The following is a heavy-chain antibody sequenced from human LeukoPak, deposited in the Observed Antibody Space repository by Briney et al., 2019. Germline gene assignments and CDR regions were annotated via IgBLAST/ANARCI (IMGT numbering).Heavy chain of an antibody. CDR3: ARGSDTAMVTLPFGY. CDR1: GGSFSGYY. Sequence: SETLSLTCAVYGGSFSGYYWSWIRQPPGKGLEWIRELNHSGSTNYNPSLKSRVTISVDTSKNQFSLKLSSVTAADTAVYYCARGSDTAMVTLPFGYWGQGTLVTVSP. J-gene: IGHJ4*02. CDR2: LNHSGST. V-gene: IGHV4-34*01. D-gene: IGHD5-18*01.